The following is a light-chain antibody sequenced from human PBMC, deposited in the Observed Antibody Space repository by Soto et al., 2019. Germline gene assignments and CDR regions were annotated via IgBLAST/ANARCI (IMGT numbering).Light chain of an antibody. J-gene: IGLJ2*01. CDR1: SGHSSYG. V-gene: IGLV4-69*01. CDR2: LNSDGSH. Sequence: QAVVTQSPSASASLGASVKLTCTLSSGHSSYGIAWHQQQPEKGPRYLMKLNSDGSHSKGDGVPDRFSGSSSGAERYLTISSLQSEDEADYYCQTWGTGIRVFGAGTKLTVL. CDR3: QTWGTGIRV.